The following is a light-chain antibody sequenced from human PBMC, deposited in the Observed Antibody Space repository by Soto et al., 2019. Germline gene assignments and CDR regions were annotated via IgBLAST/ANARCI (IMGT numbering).Light chain of an antibody. CDR2: EVN. CDR1: NNDIGAYDY. J-gene: IGLJ2*01. CDR3: ASYAGSNTWI. Sequence: QSVLTQPPSASGSLGQSVTFSCTGTNNDIGAYDYVSWFQQHPGTAPHLIIYEVNKRPAGVPDRFSGSKSGNTASLTVSGLQAEDEAAFHCASYAGSNTWIFGGGTKVTVL. V-gene: IGLV2-8*01.